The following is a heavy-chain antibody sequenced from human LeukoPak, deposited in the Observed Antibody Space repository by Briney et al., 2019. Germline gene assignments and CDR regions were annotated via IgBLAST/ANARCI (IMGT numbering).Heavy chain of an antibody. Sequence: SETLSLTCAVYGGSFSRYYWSWIRQPPGKGLEWIGEINHSGSTNYNPSLKSRVTISVDTSKNQFSLKLSSVTAADTAVYYCARAPGRNNWFDPWGQGTLVTVSS. CDR2: INHSGST. V-gene: IGHV4-34*01. J-gene: IGHJ5*02. CDR3: ARAPGRNNWFDP. CDR1: GGSFSRYY.